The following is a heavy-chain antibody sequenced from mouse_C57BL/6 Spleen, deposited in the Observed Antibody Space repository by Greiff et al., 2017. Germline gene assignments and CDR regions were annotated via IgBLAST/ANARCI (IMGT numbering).Heavy chain of an antibody. V-gene: IGHV1-82*01. J-gene: IGHJ4*01. Sequence: QVQLKESGPELVKPGASVKISCKASGYAFSSSWMNWVKQRPGKGLEWIGRIYPGDGDTNYNGKFKGKATLTADKSSSTAYMHLSSLTSEDSAVYVCARHSNYVDYAMDYWGQGTSVTVSS. CDR1: GYAFSSSW. D-gene: IGHD2-5*01. CDR2: IYPGDGDT. CDR3: ARHSNYVDYAMDY.